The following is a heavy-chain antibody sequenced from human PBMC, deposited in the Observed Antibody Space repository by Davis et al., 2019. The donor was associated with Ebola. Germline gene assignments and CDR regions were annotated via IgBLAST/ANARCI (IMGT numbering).Heavy chain of an antibody. V-gene: IGHV4-61*01. D-gene: IGHD3-9*01. CDR2: IYYSGNT. CDR1: GGSVSSGSYY. CDR3: ARAHYDILTGLTNYYYGMDV. Sequence: MPGGSLRLSCTVSGGSVSSGSYYWSWIRQPPGKGLEWIGYIYYSGNTNYNPSLKSRVTISVDTSKNQFSLKLSSVTAADTAVYYCARAHYDILTGLTNYYYGMDVWGQGTLVTVSS. J-gene: IGHJ6*02.